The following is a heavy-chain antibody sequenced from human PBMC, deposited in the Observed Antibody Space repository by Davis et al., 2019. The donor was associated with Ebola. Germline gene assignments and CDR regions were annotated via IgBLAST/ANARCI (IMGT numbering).Heavy chain of an antibody. CDR2: ISYDGSNK. CDR1: GFTFSSYG. V-gene: IGHV3-30*18. Sequence: GGSLRLSCAASGFTFSSYGMHWVRQAPGKGLEWVAVISYDGSNKYYADSVKGRFTISRDNSKNTLYLQMNSLRAEDTAVYYCAKDGGVLVPAALDYWGQGTLVTVSS. CDR3: AKDGGVLVPAALDY. D-gene: IGHD2-2*01. J-gene: IGHJ4*02.